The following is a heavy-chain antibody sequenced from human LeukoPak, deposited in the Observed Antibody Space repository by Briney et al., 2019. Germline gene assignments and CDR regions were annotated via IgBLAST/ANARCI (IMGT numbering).Heavy chain of an antibody. V-gene: IGHV1-2*02. Sequence: ASVKVSCKASGYTFTGYYMHWVRQAPGQGLEWMGWINANSGGTNYAQKFQGRVTMTRDTSISTAYMELSRLRSDDTAVYYCARDPAPTYCSGGSCLGGGWFDPWGQGTLVTVSS. D-gene: IGHD2-15*01. J-gene: IGHJ5*02. CDR2: INANSGGT. CDR3: ARDPAPTYCSGGSCLGGGWFDP. CDR1: GYTFTGYY.